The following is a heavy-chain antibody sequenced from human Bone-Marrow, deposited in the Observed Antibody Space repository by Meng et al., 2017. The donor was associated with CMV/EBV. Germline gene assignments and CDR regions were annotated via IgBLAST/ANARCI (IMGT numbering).Heavy chain of an antibody. D-gene: IGHD4-23*01. CDR2: IYYSGST. Sequence: SETLSLTCTVSGGSISSYYWSWIRQPPGKGLEWIGYIYYSGSTNYNPSLKSRVTISVDTSKNQFSLKLSSVTAADTAVYYCARGGYGGKSRGWFDPWGQGTLVTVSS. CDR3: ARGGYGGKSRGWFDP. CDR1: GGSISSYY. V-gene: IGHV4-59*01. J-gene: IGHJ5*02.